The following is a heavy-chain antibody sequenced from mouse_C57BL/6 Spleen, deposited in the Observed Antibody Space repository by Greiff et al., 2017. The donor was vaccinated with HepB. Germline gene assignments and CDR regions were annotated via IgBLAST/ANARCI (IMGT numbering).Heavy chain of an antibody. CDR2: IYWDDDK. CDR3: ARVYDGYWAWFAY. V-gene: IGHV8-12*01. J-gene: IGHJ3*01. Sequence: QVTLKVCGPGILQSSQTLSLTCSFSGFSLSTSGMGVSWIRQPSGKGLEWLAHIYWDDDKRYNPSLKSRLTISKDTSRNQVFLKITSVDTADTATYYCARVYDGYWAWFAYWGQGTLVTVSA. D-gene: IGHD2-3*01. CDR1: GFSLSTSGMG.